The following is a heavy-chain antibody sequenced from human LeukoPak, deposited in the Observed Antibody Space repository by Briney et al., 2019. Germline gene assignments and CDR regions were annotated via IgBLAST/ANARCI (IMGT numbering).Heavy chain of an antibody. CDR3: AKDHGYAAAAGFGYFDY. CDR1: GFTFSSYA. CDR2: NSGSGGST. V-gene: IGHV3-23*01. D-gene: IGHD6-13*01. J-gene: IGHJ4*02. Sequence: GGSLRLSCAASGFTFSSYAMSWVRQAPGKGLEWVSANSGSGGSTYYADSVKGRFTISRDNSKNTLYLQMNSLRAEDTAVYYCAKDHGYAAAAGFGYFDYWGQGTLVTVSS.